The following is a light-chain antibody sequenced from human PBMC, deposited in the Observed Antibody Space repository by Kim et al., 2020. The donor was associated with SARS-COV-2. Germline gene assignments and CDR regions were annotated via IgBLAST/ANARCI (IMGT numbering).Light chain of an antibody. Sequence: EIVMTQSPATLSVSPGERITHSCKASQSISDKLAWYQQKPGQAPRLVIYGASTRATGIPARFSGSGSGTEFTLDISGLQSEDFAVYYCQQYYNWPPVTFGGGTKVDIK. J-gene: IGKJ4*01. V-gene: IGKV3-15*01. CDR1: QSISDK. CDR3: QQYYNWPPVT. CDR2: GAS.